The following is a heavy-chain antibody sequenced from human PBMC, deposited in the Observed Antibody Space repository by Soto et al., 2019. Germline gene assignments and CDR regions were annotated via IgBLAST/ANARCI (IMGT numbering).Heavy chain of an antibody. Sequence: EVQLVESGGGLVKPGGSLRLSCAASGFTFSSYSMNWVRQAPGQGLEWVSSISSSSSYIYYADSVKGRFTISRDNAKNSLYLQRNSLRAEDTAVYYCARRFIAAAGKGNFDYWGQGTLVTVSS. V-gene: IGHV3-21*01. CDR3: ARRFIAAAGKGNFDY. CDR1: GFTFSSYS. J-gene: IGHJ4*02. CDR2: ISSSSSYI. D-gene: IGHD6-13*01.